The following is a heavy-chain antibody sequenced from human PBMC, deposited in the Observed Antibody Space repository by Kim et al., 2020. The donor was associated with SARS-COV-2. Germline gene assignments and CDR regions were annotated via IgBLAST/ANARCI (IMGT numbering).Heavy chain of an antibody. J-gene: IGHJ4*02. CDR3: ARVNGLVFDY. Sequence: GGSYFNPSLKTRVSISLDMSKNDFSLRLRSVIATDTAVYFCARVNGLVFDYWGQGALVTVSS. CDR2: GGS. D-gene: IGHD2-8*01. V-gene: IGHV4-30-2*04.